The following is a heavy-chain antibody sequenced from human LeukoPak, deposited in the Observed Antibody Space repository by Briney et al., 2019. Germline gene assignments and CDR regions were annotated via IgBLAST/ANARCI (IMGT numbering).Heavy chain of an antibody. CDR3: AGAPFYYYYYGMDV. Sequence: GGSLRLSCAASGFTVSSNYMSWVRQAPGKGLEWVSVIYSGGSTYYADSVKGRFTISRDSSKNTLYLQMNSLRAEDTAVYYCAGAPFYYYYYGMDVWGQGTTVTVSS. CDR1: GFTVSSNY. CDR2: IYSGGST. V-gene: IGHV3-53*01. J-gene: IGHJ6*02.